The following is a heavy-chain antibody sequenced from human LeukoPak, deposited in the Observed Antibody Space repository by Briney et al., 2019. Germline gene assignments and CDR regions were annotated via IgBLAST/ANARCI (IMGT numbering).Heavy chain of an antibody. CDR3: ARAAYYYDSSDYTSFDY. J-gene: IGHJ4*02. Sequence: PSETLSLTCTVSGGSISSYYWSWIRQPAGKGLEWIGRIYTSGSTNYNPSLKSRVTMSVDTSKNQFSLKLSSVTAADTAVYYCARAAYYYDSSDYTSFDYWGQGTLVTVSS. V-gene: IGHV4-4*07. CDR2: IYTSGST. D-gene: IGHD3-22*01. CDR1: GGSISSYY.